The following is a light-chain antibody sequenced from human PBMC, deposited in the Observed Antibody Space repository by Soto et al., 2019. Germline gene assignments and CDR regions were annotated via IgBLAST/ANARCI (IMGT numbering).Light chain of an antibody. CDR3: CSYAGSSTWV. CDR2: EVS. J-gene: IGLJ1*01. Sequence: QSALTQPASVSGSPGQSITISCTGTSSDIGSYNFVSWYQLHPVTAPKLMIYEVSKRPSGVSNRFSGSKSGNTASLTISGLEAEDDAYYYCCSYAGSSTWVFGAGTKLTVL. CDR1: SSDIGSYNF. V-gene: IGLV2-23*02.